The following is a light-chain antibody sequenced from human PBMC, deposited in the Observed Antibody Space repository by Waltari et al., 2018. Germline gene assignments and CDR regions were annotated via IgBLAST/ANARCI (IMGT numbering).Light chain of an antibody. Sequence: SYELTQTPSVSVSPGQTARITCSGDALPNQYTYWYQQKPGQAPVVGLNKDNERPSGIPGRYSGSRSGTTVTLTISGVQAEDEADYYCHSADSSVTYVVFGGGTKLTVL. J-gene: IGLJ2*01. CDR3: HSADSSVTYVV. CDR2: KDN. CDR1: ALPNQY. V-gene: IGLV3-25*03.